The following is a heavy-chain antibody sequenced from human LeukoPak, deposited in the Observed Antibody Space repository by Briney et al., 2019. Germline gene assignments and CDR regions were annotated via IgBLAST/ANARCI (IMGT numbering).Heavy chain of an antibody. D-gene: IGHD3-22*01. J-gene: IGHJ4*02. V-gene: IGHV3-30*18. CDR1: GFTFSFYG. CDR2: ISYDGSNK. CDR3: AKIDRYYDSSGYFDY. Sequence: GGSLRLSCVASGFTFSFYGMYWVRQAPGKGLEWVAVISYDGSNKYYADSVKGRFTISRDNFKNTLYLQMNSLRAEDTAVYYCAKIDRYYDSSGYFDYWGQGTLVTVSS.